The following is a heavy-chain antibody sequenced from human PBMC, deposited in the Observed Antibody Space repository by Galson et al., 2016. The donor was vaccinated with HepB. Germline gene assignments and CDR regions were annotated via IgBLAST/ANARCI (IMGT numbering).Heavy chain of an antibody. D-gene: IGHD5-18*01. CDR1: GFPFSSYA. CDR3: AKVRIQLWLLDASDI. V-gene: IGHV3-23*01. CDR2: ISGRGGNT. J-gene: IGHJ3*02. Sequence: SLRLSCAASGFPFSSYAMSWVRQAPGRGLEWVSTISGRGGNTYYADSVKGRFTISSDSSKNTLYLQMNSLRAEDTAVYYCAKVRIQLWLLDASDIWGPGMMVTVSS.